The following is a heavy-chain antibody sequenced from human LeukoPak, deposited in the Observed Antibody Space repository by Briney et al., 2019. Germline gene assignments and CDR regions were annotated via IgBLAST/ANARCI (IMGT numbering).Heavy chain of an antibody. Sequence: GGSLRLSCAASGFTFSTYAMSWVRQAPGKGLEWVSAISGSGGSTYYADSVKGRFTISRDNSKNTLYLQMNSLRAEDTAVYYCAKDLLSGSYTYYFDYWGQGTLVTVSS. V-gene: IGHV3-23*01. CDR3: AKDLLSGSYTYYFDY. J-gene: IGHJ4*02. D-gene: IGHD1-26*01. CDR2: ISGSGGST. CDR1: GFTFSTYA.